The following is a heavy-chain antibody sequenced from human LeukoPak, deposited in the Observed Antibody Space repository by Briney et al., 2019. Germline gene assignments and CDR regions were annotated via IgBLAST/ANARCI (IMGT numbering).Heavy chain of an antibody. CDR3: ARDGGVNTNFDY. CDR1: GFTFRNYW. D-gene: IGHD2-8*02. Sequence: GGSLRLSRAASGFTFRNYWMGWVRQAPGKGLVGVANTKPDGSAEYNADSVRGRCTTSRDNDNNFLYLQKNSLRAEDTAVYYCARDGGVNTNFDYWGQGTLVTVSS. CDR2: TKPDGSAE. J-gene: IGHJ4*02. V-gene: IGHV3-7*01.